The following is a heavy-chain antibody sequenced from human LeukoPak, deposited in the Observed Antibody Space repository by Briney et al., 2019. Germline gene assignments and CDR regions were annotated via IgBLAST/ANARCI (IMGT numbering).Heavy chain of an antibody. Sequence: GGSLRLSCAASGFTFDDYGMSWVRQAPGKGLEWVSGINWNGGSTGYADSVKGRFTISRDNAKNSLYLQMNSLRAEDTALYYCAKDRLRYCSGGSCFSPFDYWGQGTLVTVSS. CDR2: INWNGGST. D-gene: IGHD2-15*01. J-gene: IGHJ4*02. V-gene: IGHV3-20*04. CDR1: GFTFDDYG. CDR3: AKDRLRYCSGGSCFSPFDY.